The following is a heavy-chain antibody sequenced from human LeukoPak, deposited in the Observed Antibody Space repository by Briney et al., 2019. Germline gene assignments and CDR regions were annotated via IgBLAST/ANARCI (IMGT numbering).Heavy chain of an antibody. D-gene: IGHD1/OR15-1a*01. CDR2: IIPILGIA. CDR3: ARALRAGTKGDFDY. CDR1: GGTFSSYA. J-gene: IGHJ4*02. Sequence: SVKVSCKASGGTFSSYAISWVRQAPGQGLEWMGRIIPILGIANYAQKLQGRVTITADESTSTAYMELSSLRSEDTAVYYCARALRAGTKGDFDYWGQGTLVTVSS. V-gene: IGHV1-69*04.